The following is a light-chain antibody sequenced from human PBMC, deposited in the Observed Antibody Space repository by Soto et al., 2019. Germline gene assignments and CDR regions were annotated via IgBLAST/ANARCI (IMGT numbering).Light chain of an antibody. CDR2: GVS. Sequence: EIVLTQSPATLSLSPGERATLSCRASQSVSSYFAWYQQKPGQAPRVIIFGVSTRATGVPDRFSGSGSGTDFTLTISRLEPEDFALYYCQQYGNSPLTFGGGTKVDIK. V-gene: IGKV3-20*01. J-gene: IGKJ4*01. CDR1: QSVSSY. CDR3: QQYGNSPLT.